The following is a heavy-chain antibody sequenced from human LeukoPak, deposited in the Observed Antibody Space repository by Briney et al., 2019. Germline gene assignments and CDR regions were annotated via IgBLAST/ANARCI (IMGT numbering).Heavy chain of an antibody. V-gene: IGHV3-48*02. J-gene: IGHJ4*02. CDR2: ISSSSSAI. CDR3: AKVGGSGYRYDCFDY. D-gene: IGHD3-22*01. Sequence: SGGSLRLSCAASGFTFSTYSMNWVRQAPGQGLEWVSYISSSSSAIYYADSVKGRFTISRDNAKNSLYLQMNSLRDEDTAVYYCAKVGGSGYRYDCFDYWGQGTLVTVSS. CDR1: GFTFSTYS.